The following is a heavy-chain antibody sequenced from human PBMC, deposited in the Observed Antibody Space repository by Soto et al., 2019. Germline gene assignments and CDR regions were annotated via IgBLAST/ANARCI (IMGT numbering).Heavy chain of an antibody. CDR2: IYTSGST. V-gene: IGHV4-4*07. J-gene: IGHJ4*02. Sequence: PSETLSITCTVYGSSISSYYWSWIRQPAGKGLEWIGRIYTSGSTNYNPSLKSRVTMSVDTSKNQFSLKLSSVTAADTAVYYCARDRHYYDSSGLFDYCGQGTLVTVSS. CDR3: ARDRHYYDSSGLFDY. CDR1: GSSISSYY. D-gene: IGHD3-22*01.